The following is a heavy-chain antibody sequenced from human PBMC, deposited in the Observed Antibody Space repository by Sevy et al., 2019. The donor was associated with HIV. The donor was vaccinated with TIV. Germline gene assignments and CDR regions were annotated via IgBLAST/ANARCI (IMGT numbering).Heavy chain of an antibody. J-gene: IGHJ3*02. CDR2: ISSSGSTI. Sequence: RGSLRLSCAASGFTFSSYEMNWVRQAPGKGLEWVSYISSSGSTIYYADSVKGRFTISRDNAKNSLYLQMNSLRAEDTAVYYCARVGITFGGVIVSLVHDAFDIWGQGTMVTVSS. CDR3: ARVGITFGGVIVSLVHDAFDI. V-gene: IGHV3-48*03. D-gene: IGHD3-16*02. CDR1: GFTFSSYE.